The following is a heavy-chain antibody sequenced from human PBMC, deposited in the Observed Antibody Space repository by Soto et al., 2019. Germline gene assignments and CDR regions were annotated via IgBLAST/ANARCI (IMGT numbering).Heavy chain of an antibody. CDR2: ISAYNGNT. Sequence: ASVKVSCKASGYTFTSYGISWVRQAPGQGLEWMGWISAYNGNTNYAQKLQGRVTMTTDTSTSTAYMELRSLRSDDTAVYYCARDGVVVAATGVYYYGMDVWGQGTTGTVSS. CDR1: GYTFTSYG. J-gene: IGHJ6*02. D-gene: IGHD2-15*01. CDR3: ARDGVVVAATGVYYYGMDV. V-gene: IGHV1-18*01.